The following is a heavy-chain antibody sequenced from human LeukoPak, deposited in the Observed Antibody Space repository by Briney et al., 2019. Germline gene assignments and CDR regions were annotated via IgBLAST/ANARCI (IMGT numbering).Heavy chain of an antibody. D-gene: IGHD5/OR15-5a*01. V-gene: IGHV4-39*01. CDR2: LYYTGST. J-gene: IGHJ3*02. CDR1: GGSITSNIYY. CDR3: ARAPDIMYAFDI. Sequence: RPSETLSLTCTVSGGSITSNIYYLGWIRQPPGKGLEWIGSLYYTGSTYYNPSLKSRVTISVDTSKNQVSLKLTSVTAADTAVYHCARAPDIMYAFDIWGQGTMVTVSS.